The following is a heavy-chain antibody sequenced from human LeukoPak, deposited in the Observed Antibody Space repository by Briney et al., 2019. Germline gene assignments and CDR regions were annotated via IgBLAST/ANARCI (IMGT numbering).Heavy chain of an antibody. CDR3: ARGRLIAARPINYYYYYMDV. D-gene: IGHD6-6*01. CDR2: IYYSGSM. Sequence: PSETLSLTCTVSGGSISSSSYYWGWIRQPPGKGLEWIGTIYYSGSMFYNPSLKSRVTTSVDTSKNQFSLKLSSVTAADTAVYYCARGRLIAARPINYYYYYMDVWGKGTTVTVSS. CDR1: GGSISSSSYY. J-gene: IGHJ6*03. V-gene: IGHV4-39*07.